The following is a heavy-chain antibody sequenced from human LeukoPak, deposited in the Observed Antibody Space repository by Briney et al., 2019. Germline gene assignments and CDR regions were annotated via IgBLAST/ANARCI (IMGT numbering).Heavy chain of an antibody. V-gene: IGHV5-51*01. D-gene: IGHD6-25*01. CDR3: ATRIRGSGLDY. CDR2: IYPGDSDT. Sequence: PGESLKISCKGSGYSFTSYWIGWVRQMPDKGLEWMGIIYPGDSDTRYSPSFQGQVTISADKSVTTTYLQWSSLKASDTAMYYCATRIRGSGLDYWGQGTLVTVSS. J-gene: IGHJ4*02. CDR1: GYSFTSYW.